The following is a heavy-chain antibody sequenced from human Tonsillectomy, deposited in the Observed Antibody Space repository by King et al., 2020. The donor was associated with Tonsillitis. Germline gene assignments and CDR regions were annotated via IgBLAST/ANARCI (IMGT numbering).Heavy chain of an antibody. V-gene: IGHV3-7*04. CDR3: ARGDCDGGTCYSIFFDC. Sequence: VQLVESGGGLVQPGGSLRLSCAASGFTFSSYWMSWVRQAPGKGQGWMANIKQDGSAKYNVDSVKGRFTVSRDNTQNSLYLQMNSLRAEDTAVYYCARGDCDGGTCYSIFFDCWGQGTLVTVSS. CDR1: GFTFSSYW. CDR2: IKQDGSAK. J-gene: IGHJ4*02. D-gene: IGHD2-15*01.